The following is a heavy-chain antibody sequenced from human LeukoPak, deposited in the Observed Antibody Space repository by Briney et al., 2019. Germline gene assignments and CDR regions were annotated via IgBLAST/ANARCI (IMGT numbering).Heavy chain of an antibody. J-gene: IGHJ4*02. CDR2: ISASGGST. CDR3: AKVMPLYQLQWGLYDY. Sequence: PGGSLRLSCAASGFTFSSYAMSWVRQAPGKGLEWVSGISASGGSTYYADSVKGRFTISRDNSRNTLYLQMNSLRADDTAVYYCAKVMPLYQLQWGLYDYWGQGTLVTVSS. CDR1: GFTFSSYA. V-gene: IGHV3-23*01. D-gene: IGHD2-2*01.